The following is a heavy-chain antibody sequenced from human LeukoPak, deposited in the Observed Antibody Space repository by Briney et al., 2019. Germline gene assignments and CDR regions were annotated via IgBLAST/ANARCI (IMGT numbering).Heavy chain of an antibody. CDR3: ARGGRKGDYSAFDY. CDR2: TYYRSKWYN. CDR1: GDSVSSNSAA. D-gene: IGHD4-17*01. J-gene: IGHJ4*02. V-gene: IGHV6-1*01. Sequence: SRTLSLTCAISGDSVSSNSAAWNWIRQSPSRGLEWLGRTYYRSKWYNDYAVSVKSRVTINPDTSKNQFSLQLNSVTPEDTAVYYCARGGRKGDYSAFDYWGQGTLVTVSS.